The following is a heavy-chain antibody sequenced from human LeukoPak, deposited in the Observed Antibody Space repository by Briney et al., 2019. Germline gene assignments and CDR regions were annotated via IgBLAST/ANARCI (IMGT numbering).Heavy chain of an antibody. CDR3: ARDTREDTAMAYFGY. CDR2: IYYSGST. D-gene: IGHD5-18*01. CDR1: GSSISSYY. J-gene: IGHJ4*02. Sequence: SETLSLTCTVSGSSISSYYWSWIRQPPGKGLEWIGYIYYSGSTKYNPSLKSRVTISVDTSKNQFSLNLSSVTAADTAVYYCARDTREDTAMAYFGYCGQGTLVTVSS. V-gene: IGHV4-59*01.